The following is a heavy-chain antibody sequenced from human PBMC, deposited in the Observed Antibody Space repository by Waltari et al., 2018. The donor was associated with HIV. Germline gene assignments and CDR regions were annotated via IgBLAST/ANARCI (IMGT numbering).Heavy chain of an antibody. CDR2: INSDGSST. CDR1: GFTFSSYW. V-gene: IGHV3-74*01. Sequence: EVQLVESGGGLVQPGGSLGLSCAASGFTFSSYWMHWVRQAPGKGLVWVSRINSDGSSTSYADSVKGRFTISRDNAKNTLYLQMNSLRAEDTAVYYCARDSPGDYYDSSGYYDYWGQGTLVTVSS. J-gene: IGHJ4*02. D-gene: IGHD3-22*01. CDR3: ARDSPGDYYDSSGYYDY.